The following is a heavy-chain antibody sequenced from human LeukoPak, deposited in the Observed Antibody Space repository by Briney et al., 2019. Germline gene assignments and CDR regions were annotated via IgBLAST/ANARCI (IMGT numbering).Heavy chain of an antibody. Sequence: PGSSLGLSCAATGFTFSSFSMHWVRQAPGKGLEWVAVISYDGSNKYYADSVKGRFTISRDNSKNTLYLQMNSLRTEDTAVYYCAKGRVGANGYYYYGMDVWGQGTTVSVSS. J-gene: IGHJ6*02. CDR2: ISYDGSNK. V-gene: IGHV3-30*18. CDR3: AKGRVGANGYYYYGMDV. D-gene: IGHD1-26*01. CDR1: GFTFSSFS.